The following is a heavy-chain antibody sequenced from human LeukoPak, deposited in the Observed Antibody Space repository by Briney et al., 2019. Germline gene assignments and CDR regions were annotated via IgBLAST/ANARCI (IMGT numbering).Heavy chain of an antibody. J-gene: IGHJ5*02. V-gene: IGHV1-2*06. CDR2: INPNSGGT. CDR1: GYTFTGNY. CDR3: ARAMTTVTVNWFDP. Sequence: ASVKVSCKXSGYTFTGNYMHWVRQAPGQGLEWMGRINPNSGGTNYSQKFQGRVTMTRDTSISTAYMELSRLRSDDTAVYYCARAMTTVTVNWFDPWGQGTLVTVSS. D-gene: IGHD4-17*01.